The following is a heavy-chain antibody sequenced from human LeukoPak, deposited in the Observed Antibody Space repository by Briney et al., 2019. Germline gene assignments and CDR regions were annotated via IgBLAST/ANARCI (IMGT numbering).Heavy chain of an antibody. CDR3: ARGSATSDY. J-gene: IGHJ4*02. Sequence: SETLSLTCTVSGGSISSSSYYWGWIRQPPGKGLEWIGSIYYSGSTYYNPSLKSRVTISVDTSKNQFSLKLSSVTAADTAVYYCARGSATSDYWGQGTLVTVSS. CDR1: GGSISSSSYY. D-gene: IGHD1-26*01. V-gene: IGHV4-39*07. CDR2: IYYSGST.